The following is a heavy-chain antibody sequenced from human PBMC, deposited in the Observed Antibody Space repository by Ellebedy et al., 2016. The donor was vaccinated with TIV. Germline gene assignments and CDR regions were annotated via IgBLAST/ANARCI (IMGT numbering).Heavy chain of an antibody. CDR2: IYTSGST. J-gene: IGHJ4*02. D-gene: IGHD1-26*01. CDR1: GDSISDYC. V-gene: IGHV4-4*07. CDR3: ARRTNTESYNYFNY. Sequence: SETLSLXCSVSGDSISDYCWAWFRQPAGKGLEWIGRIYTSGSTNYNPSLNSRVTMSIDTSKNQFSLRLSSVTAADTAVYYCARRTNTESYNYFNYWGQGTLVTVSS.